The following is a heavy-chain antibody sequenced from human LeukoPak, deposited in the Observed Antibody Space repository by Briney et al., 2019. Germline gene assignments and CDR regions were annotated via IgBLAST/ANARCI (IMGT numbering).Heavy chain of an antibody. Sequence: GGSLRLSCAASGLTFSSYSMNWVRQAPGKGLEWVSSISGSSNYIYYPDSVKGRFTISRDNAKNSLYLQMNSLRAEDTAVYYCARDRAAILRHFDYWGQGTLVTVSS. CDR2: ISGSSNYI. J-gene: IGHJ4*02. D-gene: IGHD3-10*01. V-gene: IGHV3-21*01. CDR3: ARDRAAILRHFDY. CDR1: GLTFSSYS.